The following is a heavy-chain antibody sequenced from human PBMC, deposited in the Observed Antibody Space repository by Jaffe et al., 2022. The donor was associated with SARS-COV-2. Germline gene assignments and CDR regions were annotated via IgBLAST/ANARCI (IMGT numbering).Heavy chain of an antibody. CDR2: IYSGGST. D-gene: IGHD3-10*01. J-gene: IGHJ6*02. CDR3: ARDNYYGSGSYYNAWSTAGGMDV. Sequence: EVQLVESGGGLVQPGGSLRLSCAASGFTVSSNYMSWVRQAPGKGLEWVSVIYSGGSTYYADSVKGRFTISRDNSKNTLYLQMNSLRAEDTAVYYCARDNYYGSGSYYNAWSTAGGMDVWGQGTTVTVSS. V-gene: IGHV3-66*02. CDR1: GFTVSSNY.